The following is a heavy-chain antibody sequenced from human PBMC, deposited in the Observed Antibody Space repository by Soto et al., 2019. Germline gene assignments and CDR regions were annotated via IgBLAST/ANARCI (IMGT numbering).Heavy chain of an antibody. CDR3: ARGPRGLYGNDY. Sequence: GGSLRLSCAASGFTFSSDWMHWVRQAAGKGLVWVSRINMDGSSTNYADSVKGRFTISRDNAKNTLYLQMNSLRADDTTVYYCARGPRGLYGNDYWGQGALVTVSS. CDR1: GFTFSSDW. V-gene: IGHV3-74*01. D-gene: IGHD4-4*01. CDR2: INMDGSST. J-gene: IGHJ4*02.